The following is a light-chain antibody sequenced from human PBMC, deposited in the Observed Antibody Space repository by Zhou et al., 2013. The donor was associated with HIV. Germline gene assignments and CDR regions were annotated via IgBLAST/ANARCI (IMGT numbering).Light chain of an antibody. CDR1: SSNIGAGYD. J-gene: IGLJ1*01. Sequence: QSVLTQPPSVSGAPGQRVAISCTGSSSNIGAGYDVHWYQQLPGKAPKLLIYGDNNRPSGVSDRFSDSKSGTSASLAITGLQAEDEADYYCQSYDSSLSGYVFGTGTKVTVL. CDR3: QSYDSSLSGYV. V-gene: IGLV1-40*01. CDR2: GDN.